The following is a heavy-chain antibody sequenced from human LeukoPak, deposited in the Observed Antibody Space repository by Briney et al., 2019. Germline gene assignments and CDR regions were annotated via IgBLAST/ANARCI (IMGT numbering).Heavy chain of an antibody. D-gene: IGHD6-13*01. CDR3: ARGFSSSWSYFDY. Sequence: SVKVSCKASGGTFSSYAISWVRQAPGQGLEWMGRIIPILGIANYAQTFQGRVTITADKSTSTAYMELSSLRSEDTAVYYCARGFSSSWSYFDYWGQGTLVTVSS. J-gene: IGHJ4*02. CDR2: IIPILGIA. V-gene: IGHV1-69*04. CDR1: GGTFSSYA.